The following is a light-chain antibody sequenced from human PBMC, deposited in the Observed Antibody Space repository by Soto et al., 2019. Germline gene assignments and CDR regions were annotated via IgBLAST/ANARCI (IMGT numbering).Light chain of an antibody. V-gene: IGKV3-11*01. CDR3: QQRSNWPPIT. Sequence: EIVLAQFPATLSLAPGYTATLSCKASQSVSSFLAWYQQRPGQAPRLLLFDASNRATGTPPRFSGSGFGTDFNLTISSLEPEDFAVYFCQQRSNWPPITFVQGTRLEIK. J-gene: IGKJ5*01. CDR1: QSVSSF. CDR2: DAS.